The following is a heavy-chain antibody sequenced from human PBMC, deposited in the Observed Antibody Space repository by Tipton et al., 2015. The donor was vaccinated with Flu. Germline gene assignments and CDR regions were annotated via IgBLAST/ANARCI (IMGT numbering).Heavy chain of an antibody. D-gene: IGHD5-18*01. J-gene: IGHJ4*02. V-gene: IGHV1-69*09. CDR1: GGTFSSYA. CDR2: IIPILGIA. Sequence: QLVQSGAEVKKPGSSVKVSCKASGGTFSSYAISWVRQAPGQGLEWMGRIIPILGIANYAQKFQGRVTITADKSTSTAYMELSSLRSEDTAVYYCAGRGASYGTAFDYWGQGTLVTVSS. CDR3: AGRGASYGTAFDY.